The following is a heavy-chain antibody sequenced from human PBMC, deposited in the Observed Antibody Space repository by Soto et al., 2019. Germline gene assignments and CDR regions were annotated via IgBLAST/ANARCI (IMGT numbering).Heavy chain of an antibody. D-gene: IGHD6-6*01. CDR3: AKDDSSSSSFDY. V-gene: IGHV3-23*01. CDR2: ISGSGGST. CDR1: GFTFSSYA. Sequence: GGSLRLSCAASGFTFSSYAMSWVRQAPGKGLEWVSAISGSGGSTYYADSVKGRFTISRDNSKNTLYMQMNSLRAEDTAVYYCAKDDSSSSSFDYWGQGNLVTVSS. J-gene: IGHJ4*02.